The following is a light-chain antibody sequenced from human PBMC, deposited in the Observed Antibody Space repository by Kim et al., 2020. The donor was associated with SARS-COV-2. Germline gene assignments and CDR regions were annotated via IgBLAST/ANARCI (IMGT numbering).Light chain of an antibody. Sequence: ASVGDRVTISCRASQDIKNYLAWFQQRPGTAPRSLIYAASSLHSGAPSRFDGSGYGTNFTLTISSLQPEDFATYYCQQFDTFPFTVGGGTKVDIK. V-gene: IGKV1-16*01. CDR3: QQFDTFPFT. CDR1: QDIKNY. CDR2: AAS. J-gene: IGKJ4*01.